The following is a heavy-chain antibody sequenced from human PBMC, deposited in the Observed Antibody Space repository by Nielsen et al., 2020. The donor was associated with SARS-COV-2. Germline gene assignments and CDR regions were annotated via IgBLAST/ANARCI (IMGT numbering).Heavy chain of an antibody. CDR1: GYTFTSHG. J-gene: IGHJ4*02. Sequence: ASVKVSCKASGYTFTSHGISWVRQAPGQGLEWMGWISAYNGNTNYAQKLQGRVTMTTDTSTSTAYMELRSLRSDDTAVYYCARDLGIYYYDSSGYPPGGVDYWGQGTLVTVSS. CDR2: ISAYNGNT. D-gene: IGHD3-22*01. CDR3: ARDLGIYYYDSSGYPPGGVDY. V-gene: IGHV1-18*01.